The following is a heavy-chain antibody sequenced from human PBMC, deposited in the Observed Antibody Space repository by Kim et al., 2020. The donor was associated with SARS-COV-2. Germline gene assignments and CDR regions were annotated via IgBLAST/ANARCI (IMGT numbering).Heavy chain of an antibody. D-gene: IGHD3-10*01. V-gene: IGHV3-21*01. CDR1: GFTFSSYS. CDR2: ISSSSSYI. CDR3: ARALDYYGSGSSPYYYYGMDV. J-gene: IGHJ6*02. Sequence: GGSLRLSCAASGFTFSSYSMNWVRQAPGKGLEWVSSISSSSSYIYYADSVKGRFTISRDNAKNSLYLQMNSLRAEDTAVYYCARALDYYGSGSSPYYYYGMDVWGQGTTVTVSS.